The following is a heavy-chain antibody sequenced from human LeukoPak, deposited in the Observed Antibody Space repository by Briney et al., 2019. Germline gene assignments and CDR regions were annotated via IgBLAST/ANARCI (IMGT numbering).Heavy chain of an antibody. D-gene: IGHD2-15*01. CDR3: AKQGSCSGVSCYPHHFDS. V-gene: IGHV3-30*18. Sequence: GGSLRLSCAASGFTFSNYGMHWVRQAPGKGLEWVAIISYDGSNKYYADSVKGRFTISRDNSKNTLFLQMNSLRAEDTAVYYCAKQGSCSGVSCYPHHFDSWGLGTLVTVSS. J-gene: IGHJ4*02. CDR2: ISYDGSNK. CDR1: GFTFSNYG.